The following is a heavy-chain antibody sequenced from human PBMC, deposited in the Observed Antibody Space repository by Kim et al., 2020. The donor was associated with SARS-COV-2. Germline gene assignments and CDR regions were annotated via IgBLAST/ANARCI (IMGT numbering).Heavy chain of an antibody. CDR2: INSDGSST. CDR1: GFTFSSYW. D-gene: IGHD1-26*01. Sequence: GGSLRLSCAASGFTFSSYWMHWVRQAPGKGLVWVSRINSDGSSTSYADSVKGRFTISRDNAKNTLYLQMNSLRAEDTAVYYCARGGATRSLDYYYYYYMDVWGKGTTVTVSS. CDR3: ARGGATRSLDYYYYYYMDV. V-gene: IGHV3-74*01. J-gene: IGHJ6*03.